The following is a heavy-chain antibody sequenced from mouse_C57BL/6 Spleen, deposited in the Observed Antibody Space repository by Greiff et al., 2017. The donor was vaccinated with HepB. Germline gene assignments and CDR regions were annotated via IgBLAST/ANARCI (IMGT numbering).Heavy chain of an antibody. J-gene: IGHJ3*01. Sequence: QVQLQQSGAELVRPGASVKLSCKASGYTFTDYYINWVKQRPGQGLEWIARINPGSGNTYYNEKFKGKATLTAEKSSSTAYMQLSSLTSEDSAVYCCARSRYSNYWFAYWGQGTLVTVYA. V-gene: IGHV1-76*01. D-gene: IGHD2-5*01. CDR2: INPGSGNT. CDR1: GYTFTDYY. CDR3: ARSRYSNYWFAY.